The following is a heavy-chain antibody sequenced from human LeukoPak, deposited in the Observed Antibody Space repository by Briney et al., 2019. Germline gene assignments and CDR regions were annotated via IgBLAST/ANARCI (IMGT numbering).Heavy chain of an antibody. V-gene: IGHV3-23*01. CDR1: GFTFSSYA. D-gene: IGHD1-1*01. Sequence: PGGSLRLSCAASGFTFSSYAMSWVRQAPGKGLEWVSAISGTGGSTYYADSVKGRFTISRDNSKNTLYLQMNSLRAEDTAVYYCAKDLTGTTSLYDYWGQGTLVTVSS. J-gene: IGHJ4*02. CDR2: ISGTGGST. CDR3: AKDLTGTTSLYDY.